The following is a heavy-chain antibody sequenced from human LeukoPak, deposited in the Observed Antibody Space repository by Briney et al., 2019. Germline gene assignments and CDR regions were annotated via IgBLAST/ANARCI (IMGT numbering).Heavy chain of an antibody. D-gene: IGHD1-26*01. CDR1: GYTFTSYD. J-gene: IGHJ4*02. CDR2: MNPNSGNT. V-gene: IGHV1-8*03. Sequence: ASVKVSCKASGYTFTSYDINWVRQATGQGLEWMGWMNPNSGNTGYAQKFQGRVTITRNTSISTAYMELSSLRSEDTAVYYCARGFAGATWEFGDYWGQGTLVTVSS. CDR3: ARGFAGATWEFGDY.